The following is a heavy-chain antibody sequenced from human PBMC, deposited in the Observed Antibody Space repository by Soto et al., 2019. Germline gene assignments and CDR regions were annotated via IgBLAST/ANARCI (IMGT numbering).Heavy chain of an antibody. D-gene: IGHD3-22*01. CDR2: ISGSGGST. V-gene: IGHV3-23*01. J-gene: IGHJ4*02. CDR1: GFTFSSYA. CDR3: AKDYYDSSGYYYGVYYFDY. Sequence: QPGGSLRLSCAASGFTFSSYAMSWVRQAPGKGLEWVSAISGSGGSTYYADSVKGRFTISRDNSKNTLYLQMNSLRAEDTAVYYCAKDYYDSSGYYYGVYYFDYWGQGTLVTVSS.